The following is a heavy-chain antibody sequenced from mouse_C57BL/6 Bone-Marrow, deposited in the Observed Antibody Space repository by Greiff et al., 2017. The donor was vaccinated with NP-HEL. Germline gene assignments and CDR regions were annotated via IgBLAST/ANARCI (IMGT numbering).Heavy chain of an antibody. V-gene: IGHV5-2*01. CDR3: ARADYGSSYCYWYFDV. CDR2: INSDGGST. Sequence: EVHLVESGGGLVQPGESLKLSCESNEYEFPSHDMSWVRKTPEKRLELVAAINSDGGSTYYPDTMESRFIISRDNTKKTLYLQMSSLRSEDTALYYCARADYGSSYCYWYFDVWGTGTTVTVSS. CDR1: EYEFPSHD. D-gene: IGHD1-1*01. J-gene: IGHJ1*03.